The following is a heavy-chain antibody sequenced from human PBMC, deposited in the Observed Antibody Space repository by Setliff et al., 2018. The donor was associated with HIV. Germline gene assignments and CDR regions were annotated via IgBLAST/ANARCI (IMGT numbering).Heavy chain of an antibody. CDR1: GGSIMSDGYY. J-gene: IGHJ4*02. D-gene: IGHD3-10*01. CDR2: IYNRGYT. CDR3: AGMFFYGSGSKSDFGY. V-gene: IGHV4-31*03. Sequence: PSETLSLTCTVSGGSIMSDGYYWNWIRQRPGKGLEWIGYIYNRGYTYYNPSLKSRVTTSIDTSQNQFSLRLSSVTVADTAVYYCAGMFFYGSGSKSDFGYWGQGTQVTVSS.